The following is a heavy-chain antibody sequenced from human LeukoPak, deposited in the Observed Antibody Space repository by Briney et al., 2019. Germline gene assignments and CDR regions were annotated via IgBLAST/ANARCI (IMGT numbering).Heavy chain of an antibody. Sequence: GGSLRLSCAPSGFTFSSYWMSWVRQAPGKGLEWVANIKEDGSEKYYVDSVKGRFTISRDNAKNSLYLQMNSLRAEDTAVYYCARDHRYSSGYWGQGTLVTVSS. CDR2: IKEDGSEK. J-gene: IGHJ4*02. CDR3: ARDHRYSSGY. V-gene: IGHV3-7*04. CDR1: GFTFSSYW.